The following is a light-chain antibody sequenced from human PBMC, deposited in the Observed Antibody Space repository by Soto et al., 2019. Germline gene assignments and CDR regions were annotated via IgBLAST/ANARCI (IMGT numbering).Light chain of an antibody. V-gene: IGKV3-20*01. CDR3: QPYDSPRT. J-gene: IGKJ1*01. Sequence: DIVLTQSPGTLSLSPGERATLSCRASQSVPSNLFAWYQQKPGPAPILVIYGVSRRATGIPDRCSGSGSGTDFTLTISILEPEYFAVYYCQPYDSPRTFGQGTKVEIK. CDR1: QSVPSNL. CDR2: GVS.